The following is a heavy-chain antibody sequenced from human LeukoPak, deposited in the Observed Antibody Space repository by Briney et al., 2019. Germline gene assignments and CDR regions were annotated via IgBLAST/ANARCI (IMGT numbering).Heavy chain of an antibody. Sequence: GGSLRLSCAASGFTFSTHWMSWVRQIPGKGLEWVAHIKQDGSEKNYVDSVRGRFTISRDNAESSLYLQMNSLRAEDTAVYYCASDFGSGSFFAYWGQGTLVTVSS. CDR1: GFTFSTHW. CDR2: IKQDGSEK. D-gene: IGHD3-10*01. J-gene: IGHJ4*02. CDR3: ASDFGSGSFFAY. V-gene: IGHV3-7*03.